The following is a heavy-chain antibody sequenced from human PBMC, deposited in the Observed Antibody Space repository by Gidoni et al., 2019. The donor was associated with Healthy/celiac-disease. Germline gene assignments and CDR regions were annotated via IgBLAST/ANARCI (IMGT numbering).Heavy chain of an antibody. CDR1: GFAFLDYY. CDR3: ARTQQLVQEYYYFDY. CDR2: ISSSGSTI. J-gene: IGHJ4*02. V-gene: IGHV3-11*01. Sequence: QVQLVESGGGLVKPGGSLRLSCAASGFAFLDYYMSWIRQAPGKGLEWVSYISSSGSTIYYADSVKGRFTISRDNAKNSLYLQMNSLRAEDTAVYYCARTQQLVQEYYYFDYWGQGTLVTVSS. D-gene: IGHD6-13*01.